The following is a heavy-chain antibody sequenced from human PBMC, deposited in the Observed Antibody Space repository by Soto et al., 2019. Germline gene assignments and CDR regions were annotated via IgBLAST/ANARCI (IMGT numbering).Heavy chain of an antibody. V-gene: IGHV1-69*13. J-gene: IGHJ3*02. CDR1: GGTFSSYA. D-gene: IGHD1-26*01. CDR3: ASGPHGSLARAFDI. Sequence: GASVKVSCKASGGTFSSYAISWVRQAPGQGLEWMGGIIPIFVTANYAQKFQGRVTITADESTSTAYMELSSLRSEDTAVYYCASGPHGSLARAFDIWGQGTMVTVSS. CDR2: IIPIFVTA.